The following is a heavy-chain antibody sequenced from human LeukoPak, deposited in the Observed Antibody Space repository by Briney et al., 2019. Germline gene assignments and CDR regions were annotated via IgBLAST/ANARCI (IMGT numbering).Heavy chain of an antibody. CDR3: ARDRELGLFDY. Sequence: SETLSLTCTVSGGSISSYYWSWIRQPPGKGLEWIGYIYYSGSTNYNPSLKSRVTISVDTSKNQFSLKLSSVTAADTAVYYCARDRELGLFDYWGQGTLVTVSS. CDR2: IYYSGST. V-gene: IGHV4-59*01. D-gene: IGHD1-26*01. CDR1: GGSISSYY. J-gene: IGHJ4*02.